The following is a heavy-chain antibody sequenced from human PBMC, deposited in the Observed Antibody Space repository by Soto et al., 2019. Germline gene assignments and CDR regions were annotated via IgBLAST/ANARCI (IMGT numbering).Heavy chain of an antibody. CDR3: ARRETSGWDYFDY. D-gene: IGHD3-10*01. Sequence: SETLSLTCTVSDGSISSKYWSWIRQPPGKGLENIGYIYYSGSTNYNPSIKSRATISVDTSKNQFSLRLSSVTAADTAVYYCARRETSGWDYFDYWGQGSLVTVSS. V-gene: IGHV4-59*08. CDR2: IYYSGST. J-gene: IGHJ4*02. CDR1: DGSISSKY.